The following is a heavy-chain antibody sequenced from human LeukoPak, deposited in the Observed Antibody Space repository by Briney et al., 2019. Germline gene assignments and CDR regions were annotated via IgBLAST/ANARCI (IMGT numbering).Heavy chain of an antibody. CDR3: AKDPDYGDYVNYFDY. V-gene: IGHV3-30*18. J-gene: IGHJ4*02. CDR1: GFTFSSYG. D-gene: IGHD4-17*01. CDR2: ISYDGSNK. Sequence: GRSLRLSCAASGFTFSSYGMHWVRQAPGKGLEWVAIISYDGSNKYYADSVKGRFTISRDNSKNMLYLQMNSLRAEDTAIYYCAKDPDYGDYVNYFDYWGQGTLVTVS.